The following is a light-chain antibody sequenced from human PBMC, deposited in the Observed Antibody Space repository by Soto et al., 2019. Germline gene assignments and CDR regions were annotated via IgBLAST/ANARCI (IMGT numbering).Light chain of an antibody. Sequence: QSVLAQSPSASGSPGQSVTISCTGTKNDIGVYDFVSWYQHHPGKAPRLIIYEVVQRPSGVPDRFSGSKSGNTASLTVSGLQAADEADYFGKSYAGSNTYVFGSGTKVTVL. J-gene: IGLJ1*01. CDR2: EVV. CDR1: KNDIGVYDF. V-gene: IGLV2-8*01. CDR3: KSYAGSNTYV.